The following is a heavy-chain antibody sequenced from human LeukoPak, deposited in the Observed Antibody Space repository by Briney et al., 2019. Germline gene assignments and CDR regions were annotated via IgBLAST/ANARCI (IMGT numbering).Heavy chain of an antibody. Sequence: GGSLRLSCAASGFTFSSYSMNWVRQAPGKGLEWVSFIYSTGRTFYEAHLKGRFNISRDNSKNTLYLQMNSLRAEDTAVYYCAKERITMIVVVIFDAFDIWGQGTMVTVSS. V-gene: IGHV3-23*03. CDR3: AKERITMIVVVIFDAFDI. J-gene: IGHJ3*02. CDR2: IYSTGRTF. D-gene: IGHD3-22*01. CDR1: GFTFSSYS.